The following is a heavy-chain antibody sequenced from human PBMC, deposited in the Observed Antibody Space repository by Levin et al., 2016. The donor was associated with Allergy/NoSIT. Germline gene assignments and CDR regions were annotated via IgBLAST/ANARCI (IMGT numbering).Heavy chain of an antibody. D-gene: IGHD6-13*01. Sequence: VRQAPGKGLEWVSGISNGGGGTYYADSVKGRFTISRDNSKNTLYLQMNSLKAEDTALYYCAKGAAAGTFYLDYWGQGAQVTRLL. CDR2: ISNGGGGT. V-gene: IGHV3-23*01. CDR3: AKGAAAGTFYLDY. J-gene: IGHJ4*02.